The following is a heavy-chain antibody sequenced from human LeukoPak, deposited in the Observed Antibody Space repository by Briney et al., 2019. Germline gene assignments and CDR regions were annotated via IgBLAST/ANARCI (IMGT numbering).Heavy chain of an antibody. CDR3: AMTYYYGSGSYLPMLD. J-gene: IGHJ4*02. CDR1: GYTFTSYG. V-gene: IGHV1-18*01. D-gene: IGHD3-10*01. Sequence: ASVKVSCKASGYTFTSYGISWVRQAPGQGLEWMGWISAYNGNTNYAQKLQGRVTMTTDTSTSTAYMELRSLRSDDTAVYYCAMTYYYGSGSYLPMLDWGQGTLVTVSS. CDR2: ISAYNGNT.